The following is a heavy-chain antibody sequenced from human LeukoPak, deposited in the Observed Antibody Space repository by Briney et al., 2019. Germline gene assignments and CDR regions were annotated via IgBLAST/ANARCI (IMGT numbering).Heavy chain of an antibody. V-gene: IGHV3-64D*06. Sequence: GGSLRLSRSASGFTFSSYAMHWVRQAPGKGLEYVSAISSNGGSTYYADSVKGSFTISRDNSKNTLYLQMSSLRAEDTAVYYCVKGQYSGYDAGFDYWGQGTLVTVSS. J-gene: IGHJ4*02. CDR1: GFTFSSYA. CDR3: VKGQYSGYDAGFDY. D-gene: IGHD5-12*01. CDR2: ISSNGGST.